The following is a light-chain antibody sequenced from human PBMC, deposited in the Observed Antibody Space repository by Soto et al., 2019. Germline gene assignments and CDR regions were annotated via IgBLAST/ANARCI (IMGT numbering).Light chain of an antibody. J-gene: IGKJ1*01. V-gene: IGKV1-39*01. CDR3: QQRYSTPPHT. Sequence: DIQMTQSPSSLSASVGDRVTITCRASQSLSSYLNWYQQKPGKAPKLLIYAASSLQSGVPPRFSGSGSGTDFTLPTSSLQHDDFATYYCQQRYSTPPHTFGQGTKLEIK. CDR1: QSLSSY. CDR2: AAS.